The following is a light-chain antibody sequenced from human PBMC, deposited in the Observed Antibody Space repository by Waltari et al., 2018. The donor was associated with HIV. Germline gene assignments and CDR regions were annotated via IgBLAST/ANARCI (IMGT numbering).Light chain of an antibody. V-gene: IGLV6-57*02. J-gene: IGLJ1*01. CDR2: EDN. CDR3: QSYDSSLSGDYV. CDR1: SGSIASNY. Sequence: NFMLTQPHSVSESPGKTVTISCTGSSGSIASNYVQWYQQRPGSAPTTVIYEDNQRPSGVPDRFSGSIDSSSSSASLTISGLKTEDDADYYFQSYDSSLSGDYVFGTGTKVTVL.